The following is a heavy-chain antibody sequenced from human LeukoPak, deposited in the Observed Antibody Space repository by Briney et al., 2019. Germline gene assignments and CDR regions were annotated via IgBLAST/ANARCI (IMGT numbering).Heavy chain of an antibody. CDR2: IYRDGSS. V-gene: IGHV3-66*01. J-gene: IGHJ4*02. CDR3: ARSFYDILIGYYQYFDY. Sequence: GGSLRLSCVASGLSVSSNYMSWVRQAPGKGLEWVSVIYRDGSSYYAESVKGRFTISRDNSKNTLYIQMNSLRAEDTAVYYCARSFYDILIGYYQYFDYWGQGTLVTVS. CDR1: GLSVSSNY. D-gene: IGHD3-9*01.